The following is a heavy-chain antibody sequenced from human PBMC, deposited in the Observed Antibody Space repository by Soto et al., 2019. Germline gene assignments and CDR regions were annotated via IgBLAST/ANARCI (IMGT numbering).Heavy chain of an antibody. CDR1: GFTFTNYG. V-gene: IGHV3-23*01. Sequence: VQLLASGGGLVQPGGSLRLSCVVSGFTFTNYGVTWVRQAPGKGLQWVSGFSGGSGTTHYRDSVKGRFTISRDDSKSPVYLQMNSLGVDDTAVYYCVKWNGYGDYWGEGTLVTVSS. CDR3: VKWNGYGDY. CDR2: FSGGSGTT. D-gene: IGHD1-1*01. J-gene: IGHJ4*02.